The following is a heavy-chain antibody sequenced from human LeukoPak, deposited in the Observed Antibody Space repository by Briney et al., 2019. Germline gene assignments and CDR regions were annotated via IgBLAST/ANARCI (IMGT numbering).Heavy chain of an antibody. CDR2: MSPSGSS. CDR1: GGSFSDYY. V-gene: IGHV4-34*01. D-gene: IGHD3-22*01. Sequence: SETLSLTCAVYGGSFSDYYWTWIRQAPGKGLEWIGEMSPSGSSNYNPSLKSRVTISVDTSKNQFSLKLRSVTAADTAVYYCARGRQDVNMILVVMAGVSYYLDVWSKGTTVTVS. CDR3: ARGRQDVNMILVVMAGVSYYLDV. J-gene: IGHJ6*03.